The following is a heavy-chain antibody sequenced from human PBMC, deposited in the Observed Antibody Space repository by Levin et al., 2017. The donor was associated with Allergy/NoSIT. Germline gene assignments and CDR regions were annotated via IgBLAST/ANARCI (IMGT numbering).Heavy chain of an antibody. CDR3: ARDTHRYLESSQNFYFDY. D-gene: IGHD3-3*01. CDR2: VRASNGDT. Sequence: ASVKVSCEASGFTFDYYGFSWVRQAPGQGLEWVGWVRASNGDTKYARKWQGRVTMTTSANAAFMELRSLRSDDTAVYYCARDTHRYLESSQNFYFDYWGQGTLVTVSS. J-gene: IGHJ4*02. CDR1: GFTFDYYG. V-gene: IGHV1-18*01.